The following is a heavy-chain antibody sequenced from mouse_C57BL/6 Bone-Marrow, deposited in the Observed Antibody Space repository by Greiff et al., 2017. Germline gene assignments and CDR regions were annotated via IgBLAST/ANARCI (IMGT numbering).Heavy chain of an antibody. D-gene: IGHD5-5*01. CDR2: ISYDGSN. V-gene: IGHV3-6*01. CDR3: ASLYLFAY. CDR1: GYSITSGYY. J-gene: IGHJ3*01. Sequence: EVKLEESGPGLVKPSQSLSLTCSVTGYSITSGYYWNWIRQFPGNKLEWMGYISYDGSNNYNPSLKNRISITRDTSKNQFFLKLNSVTTEDTATYYCASLYLFAYWGQGTLVTVSA.